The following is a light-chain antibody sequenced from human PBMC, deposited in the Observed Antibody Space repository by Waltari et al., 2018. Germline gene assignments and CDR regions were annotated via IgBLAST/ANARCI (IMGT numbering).Light chain of an antibody. V-gene: IGKV3-11*01. Sequence: EIVLTQSPATLSLSPGERATLSCRAIQNIGSYLAWYQQKPGQPPRVLIYDASTRATGIPARFSGSGSGADFALTISSLEPDDFAVYYCQQRSNWPRTFGQGTKLEIK. J-gene: IGKJ2*01. CDR3: QQRSNWPRT. CDR1: QNIGSY. CDR2: DAS.